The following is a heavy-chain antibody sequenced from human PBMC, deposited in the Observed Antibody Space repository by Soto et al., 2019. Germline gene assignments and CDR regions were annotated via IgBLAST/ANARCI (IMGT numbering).Heavy chain of an antibody. V-gene: IGHV4-59*12. Sequence: PSETLSLTCTVSGGSIDSYYWSWIRQPPGKGLEWIGYIYYSGSTNYNPSLKSRVTISVDTSKNQFSLKLSSVTAADTAVYYCARVFGFGGMDVWGQGTTVTVSS. CDR2: IYYSGST. D-gene: IGHD3-10*01. CDR3: ARVFGFGGMDV. J-gene: IGHJ6*02. CDR1: GGSIDSYY.